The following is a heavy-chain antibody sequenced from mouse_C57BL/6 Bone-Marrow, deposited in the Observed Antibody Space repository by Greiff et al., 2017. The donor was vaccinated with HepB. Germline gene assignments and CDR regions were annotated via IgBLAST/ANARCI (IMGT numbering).Heavy chain of an antibody. D-gene: IGHD4-1*01. Sequence: QVQLQQPGAELVKPGASVKLSCKASGYTFTSYWMQWVKQRPGQGLEWIGEIDPSDSYTNYNQKFKGKATLTVDTSSSTAYMQLSSLTSEDSAVYSCAGFARPLWDPLAYGAKGTLVTVSA. J-gene: IGHJ3*01. CDR2: IDPSDSYT. V-gene: IGHV1-50*01. CDR3: AGFARPLWDPLAY. CDR1: GYTFTSYW.